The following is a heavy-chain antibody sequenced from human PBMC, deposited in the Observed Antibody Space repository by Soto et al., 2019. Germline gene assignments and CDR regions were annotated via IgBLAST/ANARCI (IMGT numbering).Heavy chain of an antibody. Sequence: GGSLRLSCAASGFTFSSYGMHWVRQAPGKGLEWVAVILYDGSNKYYADSVKGRFTTSRDNSKNTLYLQMNSLRAEDTAVYYCAKEWFGYYYGMDVWGQGTTVTVS. D-gene: IGHD3-16*01. CDR1: GFTFSSYG. CDR2: ILYDGSNK. V-gene: IGHV3-30*18. CDR3: AKEWFGYYYGMDV. J-gene: IGHJ6*02.